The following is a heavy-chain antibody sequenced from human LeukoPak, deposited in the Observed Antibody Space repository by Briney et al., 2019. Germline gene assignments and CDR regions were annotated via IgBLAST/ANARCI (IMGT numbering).Heavy chain of an antibody. CDR1: GFNFDDYT. D-gene: IGHD5-24*01. Sequence: PGGSLRLSCAASGFNFDDYTMHWVRQAPGKGLEWVSLVAWDGGGTFFADSVKGRFTVSRDNSKNSLSLYMNSLTTEDTALYYCVRGHGYNLEDYFDNWGQGTLVTVSP. CDR3: VRGHGYNLEDYFDN. V-gene: IGHV3-43*01. J-gene: IGHJ4*02. CDR2: VAWDGGGT.